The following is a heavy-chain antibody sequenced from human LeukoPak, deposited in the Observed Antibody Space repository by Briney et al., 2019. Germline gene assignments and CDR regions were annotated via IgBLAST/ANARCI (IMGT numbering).Heavy chain of an antibody. Sequence: GVSLKLSCAASGFTFSGSAIHWVRQASGKGLEGVGRIRSNNNSYATEYAASVEGRFTISREDSKNMAYLQMNSLRTEDTAMYYCTSTIYGSGKAGYWGQGTLVTVSS. D-gene: IGHD3-10*01. CDR3: TSTIYGSGKAGY. CDR1: GFTFSGSA. CDR2: IRSNNNSYAT. J-gene: IGHJ4*02. V-gene: IGHV3-73*01.